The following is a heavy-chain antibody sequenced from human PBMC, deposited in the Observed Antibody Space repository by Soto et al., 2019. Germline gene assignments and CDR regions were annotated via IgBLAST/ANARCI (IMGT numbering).Heavy chain of an antibody. D-gene: IGHD2-8*01. J-gene: IGHJ4*02. CDR1: GGTFSSYT. CDR3: ARDRGYCTNGVCYISDY. CDR2: IIPILGIA. V-gene: IGHV1-69*04. Sequence: SVKVSCKASGGTFSSYTISWVRQAPGQGLEWMGRIIPILGIANYAQKFQGRVTITADKSTSTAYMELSSLRSEDTAVYYCARDRGYCTNGVCYISDYWDQGTLVTVSS.